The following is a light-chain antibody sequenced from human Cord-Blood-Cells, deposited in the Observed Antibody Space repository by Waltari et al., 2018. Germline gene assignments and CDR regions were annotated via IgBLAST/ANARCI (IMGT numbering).Light chain of an antibody. V-gene: IGLV1-47*01. CDR2: RNN. Sequence: QSVLTQPPSASGTPGQRATISCSGRSPTIGSNYVYWCQQLPGTAPKLLIYRNNQRPSGVPDRFSGSKSGTSASLAISGRRSEDEADYYCAAWDDSLRVFGTGTKVTVL. CDR1: SPTIGSNY. J-gene: IGLJ1*01. CDR3: AAWDDSLRV.